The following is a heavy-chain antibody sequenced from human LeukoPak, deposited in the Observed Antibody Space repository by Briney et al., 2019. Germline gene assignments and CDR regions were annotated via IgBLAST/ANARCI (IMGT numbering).Heavy chain of an antibody. J-gene: IGHJ4*02. CDR1: GFDFHNYV. Sequence: GGSLRLSCAASGFDFHNYVIHWVRQAPGKGLEWVAVVSYDGYNKYYADSVKGRFTISRDNSKNTLYLQMNSLRAEDTAVYYCARETEALDYWGQGTLVIVSS. V-gene: IGHV3-30-3*01. CDR2: VSYDGYNK. CDR3: ARETEALDY.